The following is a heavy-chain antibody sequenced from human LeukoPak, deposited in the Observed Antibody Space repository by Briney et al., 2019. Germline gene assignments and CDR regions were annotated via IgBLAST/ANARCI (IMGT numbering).Heavy chain of an antibody. CDR2: INTYTRNP. CDR1: GYTFTTYV. Sequence: ASVKVSCKASGYTFTTYVLNWVRQAPGQGFEWMGFINTYTRNPTYAQGFTGRFVFSLDTSVSTAYLQISNLKAEDTAVYYCARQVGTASSHDFGHWGHGTMVTVSS. D-gene: IGHD2-21*02. J-gene: IGHJ4*01. CDR3: ARQVGTASSHDFGH. V-gene: IGHV7-4-1*02.